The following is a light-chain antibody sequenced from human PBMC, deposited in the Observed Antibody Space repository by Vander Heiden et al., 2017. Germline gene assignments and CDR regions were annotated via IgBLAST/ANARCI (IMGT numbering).Light chain of an antibody. V-gene: IGLV1-44*01. CDR1: SSNIGSNT. CDR3: AAWDDSLNGLV. J-gene: IGLJ1*01. CDR2: SNN. Sequence: QSVLTQPPSASGTPGQRVPIPCSGSSSNIGSNTVNWYQQLPGTAPKLLIYSNNQRPSGVPDRFSGSKSGTSASLAISGLQSEDEADYYCAAWDDSLNGLVFGTGTKVTVL.